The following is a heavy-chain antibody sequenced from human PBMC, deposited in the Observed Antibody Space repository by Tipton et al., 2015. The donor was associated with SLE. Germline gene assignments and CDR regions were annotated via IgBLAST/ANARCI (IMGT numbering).Heavy chain of an antibody. J-gene: IGHJ4*02. CDR2: ISWDGGYT. CDR3: AKDMGYSSSSSLFDY. D-gene: IGHD6-6*01. Sequence: GSLRLSCAASGFTFDDYAIHWVRQAPGKGLEWVSLISWDGGYTYYADSVKGRFTISRDNSKNSLYLQMNSLRAEDTALYYCAKDMGYSSSSSLFDYWGQGTLVTVSS. V-gene: IGHV3-43D*04. CDR1: GFTFDDYA.